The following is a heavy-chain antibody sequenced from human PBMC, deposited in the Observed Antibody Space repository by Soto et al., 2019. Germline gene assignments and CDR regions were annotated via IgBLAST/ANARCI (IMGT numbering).Heavy chain of an antibody. CDR2: ISYDGNNK. CDR1: GFTFSSYA. J-gene: IGHJ4*02. CDR3: ARESAYSISWPLEY. D-gene: IGHD6-13*01. V-gene: IGHV3-30-3*01. Sequence: QVQLVESGGGVVQPGRSLRLSCAASGFTFSSYAMHWVRQAPGKGLEWVAFISYDGNNKYYADSVKGRFTISRDNSKNTLYVQMNSLRFEDTAVYYCARESAYSISWPLEYWGQGTLVTVSS.